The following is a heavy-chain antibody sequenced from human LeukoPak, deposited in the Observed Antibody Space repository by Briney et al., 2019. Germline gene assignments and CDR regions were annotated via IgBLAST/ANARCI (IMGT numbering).Heavy chain of an antibody. CDR2: IYYSGST. V-gene: IGHV4-39*07. Sequence: SETLSLTCTVSGGSISSSSYYWGWIRQPPGKGLEWIGSIYYSGSTYYNPSLKSRVTISVDTSKNQFSLKLSSVTATDTAVYYCARDPGYYFDYWGQGTLVTVSS. CDR3: ARDPGYYFDY. J-gene: IGHJ4*02. CDR1: GGSISSSSYY.